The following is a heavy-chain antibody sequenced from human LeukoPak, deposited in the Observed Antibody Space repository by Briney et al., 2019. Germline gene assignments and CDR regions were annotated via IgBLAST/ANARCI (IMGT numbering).Heavy chain of an antibody. CDR3: ATTGTY. J-gene: IGHJ4*02. D-gene: IGHD1-1*01. CDR2: IKSKSDGGTI. CDR1: GFTFSSTW. Sequence: NPGGSLRLSCAASGFTFSSTWMNWVRQAPGKGLEWVGRIKSKSDGGTIDYAAPVKGRFTISRDDSKNTLYPQMHSLTTEDTAVYYCATTGTYWGQGTLVTVSS. V-gene: IGHV3-15*07.